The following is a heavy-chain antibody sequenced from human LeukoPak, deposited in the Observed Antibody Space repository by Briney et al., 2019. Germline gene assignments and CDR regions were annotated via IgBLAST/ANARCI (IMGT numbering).Heavy chain of an antibody. Sequence: GGSLRLSCAASGFSFDDYAMHWVRQAPGKSLQWVSLISEDGRTTYYADSVKGRFTISRDNSKNSLYLPMNSLRTEDTALYYCTKAAGNIGYDPLDAFDIWGQGTVVTVSS. D-gene: IGHD5-12*01. CDR2: ISEDGRTT. CDR3: TKAAGNIGYDPLDAFDI. J-gene: IGHJ3*02. V-gene: IGHV3-43*02. CDR1: GFSFDDYA.